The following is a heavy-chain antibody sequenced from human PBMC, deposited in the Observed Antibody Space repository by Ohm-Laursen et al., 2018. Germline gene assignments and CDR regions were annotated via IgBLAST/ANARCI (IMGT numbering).Heavy chain of an antibody. CDR1: GYTFTNFY. D-gene: IGHD1-26*01. CDR3: ARAQSGTTTWFVDF. Sequence: ASVKVSCKSFGYTFTNFYIYWLRQAPGQGLEWMGIINPSGGGTNYAQKFQGRVTMARDTSTSTVYMELSSLRFEDSAVYFCARAQSGTTTWFVDFWGQGTKVTVSS. J-gene: IGHJ3*01. V-gene: IGHV1-46*01. CDR2: INPSGGGT.